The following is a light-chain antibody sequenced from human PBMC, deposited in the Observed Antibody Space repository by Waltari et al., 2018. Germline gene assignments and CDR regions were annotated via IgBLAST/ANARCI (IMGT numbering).Light chain of an antibody. CDR3: QSYDSSLSGSL. V-gene: IGLV1-40*01. CDR1: SSNNGAGYD. CDR2: GNS. Sequence: QSVLTQPPSVSGAPGQRVTISCTGSSSNNGAGYDLQWYQQLPGTAPKLLIYGNSNRPSGVPDRFSGSKSGTSASLAITGLQAEDEADYYCQSYDSSLSGSLFGGGTKLTVL. J-gene: IGLJ2*01.